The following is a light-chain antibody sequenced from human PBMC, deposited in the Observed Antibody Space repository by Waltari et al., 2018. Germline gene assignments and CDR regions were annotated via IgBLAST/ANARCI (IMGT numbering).Light chain of an antibody. CDR3: QQVHSFPLT. CDR2: AVS. CDR1: QGISSQ. V-gene: IGKV1-9*01. Sequence: IQLNQSPSSLSASVGDRVTITCRASQGISSQLTWYRQRPGKAPAVLIYAVSTLQSGVPSRFSGSGSWADFALTISGLQTEDVATYYCQQVHSFPLTFGGGTKVEIK. J-gene: IGKJ4*01.